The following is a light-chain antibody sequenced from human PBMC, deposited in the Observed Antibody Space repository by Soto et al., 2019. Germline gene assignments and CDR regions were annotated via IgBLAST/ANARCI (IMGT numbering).Light chain of an antibody. CDR1: SSDVGGYNY. CDR3: SSYTSSSTLYV. J-gene: IGLJ1*01. Sequence: QSVLTQPAPVSGSPGQSITISCTGTSSDVGGYNYVSWYQQHPGKAPKLMIYDVSNRPSGVSNRFSGSKSGNTASLTISGLQAEDEADYYCSSYTSSSTLYVFGTGTKATVL. CDR2: DVS. V-gene: IGLV2-14*01.